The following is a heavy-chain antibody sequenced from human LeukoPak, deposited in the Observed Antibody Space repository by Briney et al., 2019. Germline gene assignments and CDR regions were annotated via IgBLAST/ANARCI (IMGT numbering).Heavy chain of an antibody. CDR2: INPNSGGT. J-gene: IGHJ6*03. CDR1: GYTFTGYY. CDR3: ARADHEYCSSTSCYYYYYYYTDV. V-gene: IGHV1-2*06. Sequence: ASVKVSCKASGYTFTGYYMHWVRQAPGQGREWMGRINPNSGGTNYAQKFQGRVTMPRDTSISTAYMDLSRLRSDDTAVYYCARADHEYCSSTSCYYYYYYYTDVWGKGTTVTVSS. D-gene: IGHD2-2*01.